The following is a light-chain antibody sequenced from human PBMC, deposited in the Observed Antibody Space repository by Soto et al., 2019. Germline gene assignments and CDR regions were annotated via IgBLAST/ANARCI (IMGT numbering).Light chain of an antibody. CDR1: QSVSSN. Sequence: ELVMTHSPATLSVSPGERATLSCRASQSVSSNLAWYQQKPGQAPRLLIYGASTRATGIPARFSGSGSGTEFTLTISSLQSEDFAVYYCQQYNNWPLTFGGGTKVDIK. CDR2: GAS. CDR3: QQYNNWPLT. J-gene: IGKJ4*01. V-gene: IGKV3-15*01.